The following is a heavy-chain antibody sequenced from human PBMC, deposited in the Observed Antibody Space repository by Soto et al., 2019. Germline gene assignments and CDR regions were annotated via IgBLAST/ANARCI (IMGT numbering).Heavy chain of an antibody. Sequence: VKVSCKASGYTFTSYYMHWVRQAPGQGLEWMGIINPSGGSTSYAQKFQGRVTMTRDTSTSTVYMKLSSLRSEDTAVYYCARGITMIVVGREAEYFQHWGQGTLVTVSS. J-gene: IGHJ1*01. CDR1: GYTFTSYY. D-gene: IGHD3-22*01. CDR2: INPSGGST. CDR3: ARGITMIVVGREAEYFQH. V-gene: IGHV1-46*01.